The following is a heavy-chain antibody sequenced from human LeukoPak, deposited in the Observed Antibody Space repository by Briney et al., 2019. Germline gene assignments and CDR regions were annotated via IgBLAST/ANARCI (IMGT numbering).Heavy chain of an antibody. CDR1: GGSISSYY. Sequence: PSETLSLTCTVSGGSISSYYWSWIRQPPGKGLEWIGYIYYSGSTNYNPSLKSRVTISVDTSKNQFSLKLSSVTAADTAVYYCARGAPRVVPIDYWGQGTLVTVSS. CDR2: IYYSGST. D-gene: IGHD2-2*01. V-gene: IGHV4-59*01. J-gene: IGHJ4*02. CDR3: ARGAPRVVPIDY.